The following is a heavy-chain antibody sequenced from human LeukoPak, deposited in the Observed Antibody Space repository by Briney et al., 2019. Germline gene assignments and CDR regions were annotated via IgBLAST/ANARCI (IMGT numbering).Heavy chain of an antibody. Sequence: TSETLSLTCTVSGGSIKSFYWSWLRQPAGKGLEWVGRVFSRGTTNYNPSLKSRVTVSLDTSKNQFSLKLSSVTAADTAVYYCARGRYDNLTGHLARLDVWGQGTTVIVSS. CDR3: ARGRYDNLTGHLARLDV. CDR1: GGSIKSFY. J-gene: IGHJ6*02. V-gene: IGHV4-4*07. CDR2: VFSRGTT. D-gene: IGHD3-9*01.